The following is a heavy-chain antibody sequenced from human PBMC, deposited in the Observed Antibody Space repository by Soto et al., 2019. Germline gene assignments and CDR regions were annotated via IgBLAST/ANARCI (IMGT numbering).Heavy chain of an antibody. CDR3: ARSDGRY. J-gene: IGHJ4*02. CDR2: IYYSGST. CDR1: GRTISSYS. Sequence: SETLFLTFPVPGRTISSYSWSWIRQPPGKGLEWIGYIYYSGSTNYNPSLKSRVTISVDTSKNQFSLKLSSVTAADTAVYYCARSDGRYWGQGTLVTVSS. V-gene: IGHV4-59*01.